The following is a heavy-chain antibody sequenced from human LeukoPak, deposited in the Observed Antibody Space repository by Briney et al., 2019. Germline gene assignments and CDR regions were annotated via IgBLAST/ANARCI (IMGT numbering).Heavy chain of an antibody. CDR1: GYTFTSYD. Sequence: ASVKVSCKASGYTFTSYDINWVRQATGQGLEWMGWMNPNSGNTGYAQKFQGSVTMTRNTSISTAYMELSSLRSEDTAVYYCARSYYDFWSGYYDKKRTMDVWGKGTTVTVSS. V-gene: IGHV1-8*01. CDR3: ARSYYDFWSGYYDKKRTMDV. D-gene: IGHD3-3*01. J-gene: IGHJ6*03. CDR2: MNPNSGNT.